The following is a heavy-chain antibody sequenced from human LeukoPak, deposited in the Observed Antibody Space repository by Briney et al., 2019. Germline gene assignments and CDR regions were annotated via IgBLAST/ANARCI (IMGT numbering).Heavy chain of an antibody. Sequence: SETLSLTCNVSGGSISSGYYYWSWFRQHPGKGLEWIGYIHSSGSTYFNPSLKSRVTISLDTSKNQFSLKLSSVAAADTAVYYCARDLPLSGTFDIWGQGTMVTVSP. CDR1: GGSISSGYYY. D-gene: IGHD5-12*01. V-gene: IGHV4-31*03. J-gene: IGHJ3*02. CDR3: ARDLPLSGTFDI. CDR2: IHSSGST.